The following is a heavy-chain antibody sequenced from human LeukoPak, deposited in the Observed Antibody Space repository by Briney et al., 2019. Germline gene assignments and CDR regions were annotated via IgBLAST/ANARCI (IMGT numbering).Heavy chain of an antibody. V-gene: IGHV3-21*01. CDR3: ERVAVSPGDY. J-gene: IGHJ4*02. CDR2: ISSSSSYI. CDR1: GFTFSSYS. D-gene: IGHD6-6*01. Sequence: KTGESLRLSCAASGFTFSSYSRNWVRQAPGKGLEWASSISSSSSYIYYADSVKGRFTISRDNAKNSLYLQLNSLRAEATAVYYCERVAVSPGDYWGQGTLVTVSS.